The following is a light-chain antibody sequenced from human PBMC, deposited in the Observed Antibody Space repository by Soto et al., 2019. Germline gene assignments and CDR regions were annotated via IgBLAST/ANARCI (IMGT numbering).Light chain of an antibody. CDR1: QSVTNS. CDR2: DAS. J-gene: IGKJ4*01. CDR3: QQHISWPLT. Sequence: EIVLTQSPATLSLYPGERATLSCRASQSVTNSLAWYQQKPGQAPRLLVYDASNRATGIPTRFSGSGSGTDFTLTISNLEPEDFAVYYCQQHISWPLTFGGGTKVDIK. V-gene: IGKV3-11*01.